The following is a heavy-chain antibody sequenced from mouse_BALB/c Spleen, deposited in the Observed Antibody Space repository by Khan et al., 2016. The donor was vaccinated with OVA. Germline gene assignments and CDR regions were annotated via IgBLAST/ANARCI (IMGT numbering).Heavy chain of an antibody. Sequence: VRLQQSGAELVKPGASVKLSCTASGFNIKDTHMHWVKQRPEQRLEWIGRIDPANGHTKYDPTFQGKATITADTSSNTAYLQLSSLTSEDTAVYYCARDDGNFFAYWGQGTLVTVSA. CDR3: ARDDGNFFAY. J-gene: IGHJ3*01. CDR2: IDPANGHT. CDR1: GFNIKDTH. V-gene: IGHV14-3*02. D-gene: IGHD2-3*01.